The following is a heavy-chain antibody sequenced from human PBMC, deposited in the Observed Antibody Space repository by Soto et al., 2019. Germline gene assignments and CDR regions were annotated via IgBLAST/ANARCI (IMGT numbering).Heavy chain of an antibody. D-gene: IGHD3-10*01. CDR2: ISASVGGRT. CDR1: GFTFSDYT. Sequence: GGSLRLSCAASGFTFSDYTMSWVRQAPGKGLEWVSGISASVGGRTYYADSVKGRFSISRDKSKNTLYLQMNSLRAEDTAVYQCVRDYYHISGSHYDIPLDSWGQGTLVTVSS. CDR3: VRDYYHISGSHYDIPLDS. J-gene: IGHJ4*02. V-gene: IGHV3-23*01.